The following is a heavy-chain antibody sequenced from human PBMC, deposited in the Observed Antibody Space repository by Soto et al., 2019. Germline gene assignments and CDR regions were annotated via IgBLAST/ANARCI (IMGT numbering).Heavy chain of an antibody. D-gene: IGHD4-4*01. V-gene: IGHV1-18*01. CDR2: ISAYNGNT. CDR1: GYTFTSYG. CDR3: ARDGLRDTVTTPHYYYGMDV. J-gene: IGHJ6*02. Sequence: QVQLVQSGAEVKKPRASVKVSCKASGYTFTSYGISSVRQAPGQGLEWMGWISAYNGNTNYAQKFQGRVTMTTDTSTSTGYMELRSLRSDDTAVYYCARDGLRDTVTTPHYYYGMDVWGQGTTVTFSS.